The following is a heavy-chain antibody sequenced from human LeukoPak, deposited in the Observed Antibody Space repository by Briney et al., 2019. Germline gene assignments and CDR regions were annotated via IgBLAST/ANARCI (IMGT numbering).Heavy chain of an antibody. CDR3: ARRYYGSGSYPFDY. V-gene: IGHV4-39*07. D-gene: IGHD3-10*01. J-gene: IGHJ4*02. CDR2: IYHSGST. CDR1: RGFINSRSYS. Sequence: SETLSLTCTVSRGFINSRSYSWGWIRQPPGKGLEWIGSIYHSGSTYYNPSLKSRVTISVDTSKNQLSLKLSSVTAADTAVYYCARRYYGSGSYPFDYWGQGTLVTVSS.